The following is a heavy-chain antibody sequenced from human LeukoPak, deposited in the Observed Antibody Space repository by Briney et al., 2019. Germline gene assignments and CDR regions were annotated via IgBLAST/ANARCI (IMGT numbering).Heavy chain of an antibody. J-gene: IGHJ4*02. D-gene: IGHD7-27*01. CDR2: INPNSGGT. CDR1: GYTFTGYY. CDR3: ATPRDLTGDEGIDY. Sequence: ASVKVSCKASGYTFTGYYMHWVRPAPGQGLEWMGWINPNSGGTNYAQKFQGRVTMTRDTSISTAYMELSRLRSDDTAVYYCATPRDLTGDEGIDYWGQGTLVTVSS. V-gene: IGHV1-2*02.